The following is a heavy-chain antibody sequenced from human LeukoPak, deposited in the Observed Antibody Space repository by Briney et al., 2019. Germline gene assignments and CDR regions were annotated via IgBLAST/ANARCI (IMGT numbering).Heavy chain of an antibody. CDR1: GFTFSGSA. D-gene: IGHD6-13*01. V-gene: IGHV3-73*01. CDR3: ARRGYSSSWYWGADYYYYYYMDV. J-gene: IGHJ6*03. CDR2: IRSKANSYAT. Sequence: GGSLRLSCAASGFTFSGSAMHWVRQASGKGLEWVGRIRSKANSYATAYAASVKGSFTISRDDSKNTAYLQMNSLRAEDTAVYYCARRGYSSSWYWGADYYYYYYMDVWGKGTTVTVSS.